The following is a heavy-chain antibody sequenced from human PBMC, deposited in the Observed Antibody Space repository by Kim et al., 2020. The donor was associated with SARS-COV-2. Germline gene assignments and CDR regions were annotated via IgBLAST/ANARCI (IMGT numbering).Heavy chain of an antibody. V-gene: IGHV1-69*13. D-gene: IGHD3-3*01. Sequence: SVKVSCKASGGTFSSYAISWVRQAPGQGLEWMGGIIPIFGTANYAQKFQGRVTITADESTSTAYMELSSLRSEDTAVYYCARARSGGIFGVVITPGELDYYYDGMDVWGQGTTVTVSS. CDR3: ARARSGGIFGVVITPGELDYYYDGMDV. CDR1: GGTFSSYA. CDR2: IIPIFGTA. J-gene: IGHJ6*02.